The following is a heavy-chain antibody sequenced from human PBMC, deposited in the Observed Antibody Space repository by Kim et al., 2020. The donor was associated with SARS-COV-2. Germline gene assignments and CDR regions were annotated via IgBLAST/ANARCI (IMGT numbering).Heavy chain of an antibody. Sequence: GGSLRLSCAASGFTFSSYSLNWVRQAPGKGLECVSSISSSSSYIYSADSVKGRFTISRDNPKNSLYLQMNSLRAEDTAVYYCARDPPDLSTVTTQHFDY. CDR3: ARDPPDLSTVTTQHFDY. V-gene: IGHV3-21*01. J-gene: IGHJ4*01. CDR1: GFTFSSYS. D-gene: IGHD4-17*01. CDR2: ISSSSSYI.